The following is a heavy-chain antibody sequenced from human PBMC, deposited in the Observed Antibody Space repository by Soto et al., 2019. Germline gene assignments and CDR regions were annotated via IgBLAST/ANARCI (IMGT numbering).Heavy chain of an antibody. CDR3: ARKTTVTTSSPFDY. CDR2: IWYDGSNK. CDR1: GFTFSSYG. Sequence: QVQLVESGGGVVQPGRSLRLSCAASGFTFSSYGMHWVRQAPGKGLEWVALIWYDGSNKYYADSVKGRFTISRDNSKNTLYLQMNSLRAEDTAVYYCARKTTVTTSSPFDYWGQGTLVTVSS. J-gene: IGHJ4*02. V-gene: IGHV3-33*01. D-gene: IGHD4-17*01.